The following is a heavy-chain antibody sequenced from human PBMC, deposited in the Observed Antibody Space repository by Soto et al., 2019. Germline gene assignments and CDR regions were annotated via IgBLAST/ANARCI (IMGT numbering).Heavy chain of an antibody. D-gene: IGHD3-22*01. CDR2: IYSSGAT. Sequence: ASETLSLTCTVSGGSISNSDYYWTWIRQPPGKGLEWIGYIYSSGATSYNPSLESRVTISGDTSKNQFSLRLSSVTAADTAVYYCARDRGSDYDSTSSYYYYWGQGTLVTVSS. V-gene: IGHV4-30-4*01. CDR1: GGSISNSDYY. J-gene: IGHJ4*02. CDR3: ARDRGSDYDSTSSYYYY.